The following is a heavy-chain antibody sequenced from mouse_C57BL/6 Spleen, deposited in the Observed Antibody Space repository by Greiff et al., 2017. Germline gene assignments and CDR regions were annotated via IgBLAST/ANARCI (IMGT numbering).Heavy chain of an antibody. CDR1: GYAFSSSW. V-gene: IGHV1-82*01. J-gene: IGHJ2*01. CDR3: ARGGGFDY. CDR2: IYPGDGDT. Sequence: VKLMESGPELVKPGASVKISCKASGYAFSSSWMNWVKQRPGKGLEWIGRIYPGDGDTNYNGKFKGKATLTADKSSSTAYMQLSSLTSEDSAVYFCARGGGFDYWGQGTTLTVSS.